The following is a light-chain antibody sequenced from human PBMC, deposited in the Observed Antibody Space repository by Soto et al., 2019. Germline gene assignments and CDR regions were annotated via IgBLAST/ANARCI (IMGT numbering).Light chain of an antibody. Sequence: DIQMTQSPSSLSASVGDRVTITCQASQDISNYLNWYQQKPGKAPKLLIYDASNLEIGVPSRFSRSGSVTDFTFAISSLQTEDIATYYGQHYDHLPLITFGTGTKVDIE. CDR1: QDISNY. V-gene: IGKV1-33*01. CDR3: QHYDHLPLIT. CDR2: DAS. J-gene: IGKJ3*01.